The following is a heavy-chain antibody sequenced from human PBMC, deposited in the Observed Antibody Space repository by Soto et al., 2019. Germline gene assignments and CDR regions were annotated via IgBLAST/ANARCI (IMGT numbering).Heavy chain of an antibody. Sequence: QLQLQESGPGLVKPSETLSLTCTVSGGSISSSSYYWGWIRQPPGKGLEWIGSIYYSGSTYYNPSLKSRVTISVDTSKNQFSLKLSSVTAADTAVYYCARRSGWSNFDYWGQGTLVTVSS. CDR1: GGSISSSSYY. CDR2: IYYSGST. D-gene: IGHD6-19*01. V-gene: IGHV4-39*01. J-gene: IGHJ4*02. CDR3: ARRSGWSNFDY.